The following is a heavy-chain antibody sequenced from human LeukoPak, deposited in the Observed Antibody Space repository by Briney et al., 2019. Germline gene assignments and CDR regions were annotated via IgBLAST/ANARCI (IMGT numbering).Heavy chain of an antibody. V-gene: IGHV3-30*18. J-gene: IGHJ6*02. CDR2: ISYDGSNK. D-gene: IGHD3-9*01. Sequence: GGSLRLSCAASGFTFSSYGMHWVRQAPGKGLEWVAVISYDGSNKYYADSVKGRYTISRDNSKNTLYLQMNSLRAEDTAVYYCAKDLAYYDILTADQYYYYYGMDVWGQGTTVTVSS. CDR1: GFTFSSYG. CDR3: AKDLAYYDILTADQYYYYYGMDV.